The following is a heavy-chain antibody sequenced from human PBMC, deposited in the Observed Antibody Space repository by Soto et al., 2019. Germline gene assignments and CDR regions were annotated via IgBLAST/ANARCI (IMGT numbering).Heavy chain of an antibody. CDR2: IIPILGIA. D-gene: IGHD3-22*01. CDR3: ARGSLYYYDSSGHYGMDV. J-gene: IGHJ6*02. V-gene: IGHV1-69*02. CDR1: GGTFSSYT. Sequence: SVKVSCKASGGTFSSYTISWVRQAPGQGLEWMGRIIPILGIANYAQKFQGRVTITADKSTSTAYMELSSLRSEDTAVYYCARGSLYYYDSSGHYGMDVWGQGTTVTVSS.